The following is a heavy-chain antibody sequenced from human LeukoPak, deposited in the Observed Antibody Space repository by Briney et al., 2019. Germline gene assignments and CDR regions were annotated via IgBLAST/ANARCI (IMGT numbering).Heavy chain of an antibody. Sequence: PSETLSLTCTVSGGSMSSYYWSWIRQPPGKGLEWIGYIYYSGSTNYNPSLKSRVTISLDASKNQFSLKLSSVTAADTAVYYCASESRIAVADYWGQGTLVTVSS. V-gene: IGHV4-59*08. CDR1: GGSMSSYY. D-gene: IGHD6-19*01. CDR3: ASESRIAVADY. J-gene: IGHJ4*02. CDR2: IYYSGST.